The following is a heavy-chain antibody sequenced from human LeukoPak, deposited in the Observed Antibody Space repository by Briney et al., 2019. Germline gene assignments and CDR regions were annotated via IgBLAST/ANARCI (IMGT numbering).Heavy chain of an antibody. D-gene: IGHD6-13*01. Sequence: ASETLSLTCTVSGGSISSSSYYWGWIRQPPGKGLEWIGSIYYSGSTYYNPSLKSRVTISVDTSKNQFFLKLSSVTAADTAVYYCARDGIAAADYWGQGTLVTVSS. CDR3: ARDGIAAADY. J-gene: IGHJ4*02. CDR1: GGSISSSSYY. CDR2: IYYSGST. V-gene: IGHV4-39*07.